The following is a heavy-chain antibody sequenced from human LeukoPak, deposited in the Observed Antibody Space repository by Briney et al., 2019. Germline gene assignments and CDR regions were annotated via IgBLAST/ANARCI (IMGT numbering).Heavy chain of an antibody. CDR1: GGTFSSYA. J-gene: IGHJ5*02. D-gene: IGHD3-3*01. CDR2: IIPIFGTA. CDR3: ARQSITIFGVVITYNWFDP. Sequence: SVKVSCKASGGTFSSYAISWVRQAPGQGLEWMGGIIPIFGTANYAQKFRGRVTITTDESTSTAYMELSSLRAEDTAVYYCARQSITIFGVVITYNWFDPWGQGTLVTVSS. V-gene: IGHV1-69*05.